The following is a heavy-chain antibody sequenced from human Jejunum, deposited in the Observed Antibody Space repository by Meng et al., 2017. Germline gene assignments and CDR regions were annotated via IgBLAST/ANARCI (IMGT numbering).Heavy chain of an antibody. CDR2: MYSGGNT. J-gene: IGHJ4*02. Sequence: GESLKISCAASGFAVFTNYMSWVRQAPGKGLEWVSVMYSGGNTYYADSVKGRFTISRDGSKNTLYLQMNSLRAEDTAVYYCTKDWAAVADWGQGTLVTVSS. CDR3: TKDWAAVAD. V-gene: IGHV3-53*01. D-gene: IGHD6-19*01. CDR1: GFAVFTNY.